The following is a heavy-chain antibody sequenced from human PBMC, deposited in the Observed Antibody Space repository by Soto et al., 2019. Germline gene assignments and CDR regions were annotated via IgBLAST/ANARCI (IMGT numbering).Heavy chain of an antibody. J-gene: IGHJ4*02. CDR1: GFTFSSYA. CDR3: AKDLGATDVLRYFDWTYDY. CDR2: ISGSGGST. V-gene: IGHV3-23*01. Sequence: GGSLRLSCAASGFTFSSYAMSWVRQAPGKGLEWVSAISGSGGSTYYADSVKGRFTISRDNSKNTLYLQMNSLRAEDTAVYYCAKDLGATDVLRYFDWTYDYWGQGTLVTVSS. D-gene: IGHD3-9*01.